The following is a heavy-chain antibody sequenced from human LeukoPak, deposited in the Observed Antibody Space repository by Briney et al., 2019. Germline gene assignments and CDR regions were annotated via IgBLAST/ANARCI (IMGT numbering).Heavy chain of an antibody. V-gene: IGHV3-21*01. Sequence: GGSLRLSCAASGFTFSSYSMNWVRQAPGKGLDWVSSISSSSSYIYYADSVKGRFAISRDNAKNSLYLQMNSLRAEDTAVYYCARDLVFSDAFDIWGQGTMVTVSS. J-gene: IGHJ3*02. CDR2: ISSSSSYI. CDR1: GFTFSSYS. CDR3: ARDLVFSDAFDI. D-gene: IGHD2-8*01.